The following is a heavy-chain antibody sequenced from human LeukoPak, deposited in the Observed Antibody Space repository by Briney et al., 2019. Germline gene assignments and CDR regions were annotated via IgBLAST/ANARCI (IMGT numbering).Heavy chain of an antibody. V-gene: IGHV3-33*01. CDR2: IWYDGGNK. J-gene: IGHJ4*02. CDR1: GFTFSTYG. Sequence: GGSLRLSCAASGFTFSTYGMHWVRQAPGKGLEWVAVIWYDGGNKYCADSVKGRFTISRDNSKNTLYLQMNSLRAEDTSVYYCARNYYYDSTRLYYFDYWGQGTLVTVSS. D-gene: IGHD3-22*01. CDR3: ARNYYYDSTRLYYFDY.